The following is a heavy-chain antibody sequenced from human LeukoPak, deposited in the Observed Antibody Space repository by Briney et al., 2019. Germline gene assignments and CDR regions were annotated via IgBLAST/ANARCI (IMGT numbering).Heavy chain of an antibody. CDR3: AKGLVGAKDI. CDR2: ISYDGSNK. D-gene: IGHD1-26*01. Sequence: PGGSLRLSCAASGFTFSSYVMHWVRPAPGKGLEWVAVISYDGSNKYYADSVKGRFTISRDNSKNTLYLQMNSLRAEDTAVYYCAKGLVGAKDIWGQGTMVTVSS. V-gene: IGHV3-30*18. J-gene: IGHJ3*02. CDR1: GFTFSSYV.